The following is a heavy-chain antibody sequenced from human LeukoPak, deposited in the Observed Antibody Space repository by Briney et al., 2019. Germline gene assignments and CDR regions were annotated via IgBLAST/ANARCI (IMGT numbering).Heavy chain of an antibody. CDR2: IWYDGSNK. J-gene: IGHJ2*01. CDR3: AKVAYGDSQFRRYFDL. D-gene: IGHD4-17*01. Sequence: PGGSLRLSCAASGFTFSSYGMHWVRQAPGKGLEWVAVIWYDGSNKYYADSVKGRFTISRDNSKNTLYLQMNSLRAEDTAVYYCAKVAYGDSQFRRYFDLWGRGTLVTVSS. V-gene: IGHV3-30*02. CDR1: GFTFSSYG.